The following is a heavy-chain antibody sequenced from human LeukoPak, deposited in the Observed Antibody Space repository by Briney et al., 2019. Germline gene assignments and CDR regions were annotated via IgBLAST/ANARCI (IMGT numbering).Heavy chain of an antibody. CDR3: ARVTAAAGSYYYYGMDV. CDR2: IYGGGST. Sequence: GGSLRLSCAASGFTFKNYAMKWVRQAPGKGLEWVSVIYGGGSTYYADSVKGRFTISRDNSKNTLYLQMNSLRAEDTAVYYCARVTAAAGSYYYYGMDVWGQGTTVTVSS. CDR1: GFTFKNYA. D-gene: IGHD6-13*01. V-gene: IGHV3-66*01. J-gene: IGHJ6*02.